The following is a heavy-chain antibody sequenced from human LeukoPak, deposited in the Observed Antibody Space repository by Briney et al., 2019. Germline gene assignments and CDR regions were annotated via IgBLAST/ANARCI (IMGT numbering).Heavy chain of an antibody. V-gene: IGHV3-74*01. D-gene: IGHD1-1*01. J-gene: IGHJ4*02. CDR3: ARPGTGFDC. Sequence: PGGSLRLSCAASGFTVSSNYMSWVRQAPGKGLVWVSRINTDGQTTSYADSVKGRFSISRDNAKNTLYLQMNSLRAEDTAVYYCARPGTGFDCWGQGTLVTVSS. CDR1: GFTVSSNY. CDR2: INTDGQTT.